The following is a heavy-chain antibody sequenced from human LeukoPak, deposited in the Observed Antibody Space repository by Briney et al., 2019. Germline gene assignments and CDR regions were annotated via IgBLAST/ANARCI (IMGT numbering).Heavy chain of an antibody. Sequence: GGSLRLSCVGSGFTFSSYWMTWVRQAPGKGLEWVANIKDDGSEKYSVDSVKGRFTISRDNAKNLQYLQMSSLRAEDTAVFYCARARIDYWGQGALVTVSS. CDR1: GFTFSSYW. D-gene: IGHD1-14*01. J-gene: IGHJ4*02. CDR2: IKDDGSEK. V-gene: IGHV3-7*04. CDR3: ARARIDY.